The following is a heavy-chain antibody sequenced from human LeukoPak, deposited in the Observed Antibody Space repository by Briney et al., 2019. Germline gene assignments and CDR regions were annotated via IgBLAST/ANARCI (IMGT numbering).Heavy chain of an antibody. Sequence: ASVKVSCKASGYTFTGYHMHWVRQAPGQGLEWMGWINPNSGGTNYAQKFQGRVTMTRDTSISTAYMELSRLRSDDTAVYYCARAYFEYSSSSWDGPWGQGTLVTVSS. CDR2: INPNSGGT. CDR1: GYTFTGYH. D-gene: IGHD6-6*01. CDR3: ARAYFEYSSSSWDGP. V-gene: IGHV1-2*02. J-gene: IGHJ5*02.